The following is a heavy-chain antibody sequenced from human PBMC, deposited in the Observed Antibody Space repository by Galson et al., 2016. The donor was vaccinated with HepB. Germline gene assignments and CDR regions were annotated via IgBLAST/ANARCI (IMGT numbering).Heavy chain of an antibody. Sequence: SLRLSCAASGFTFGDYAMHWVRQGPGKGLEWVSGISTNSGRKAYADSVKGRFTISRDNAKNSLYLQKNSLRNEDTALYYCVKEMSDVLAFLEGRQSGDLGAFNIWGQGTVVTVSS. CDR2: ISTNSGRK. CDR1: GFTFGDYA. J-gene: IGHJ3*02. V-gene: IGHV3-9*01. D-gene: IGHD3-3*02. CDR3: VKEMSDVLAFLEGRQSGDLGAFNI.